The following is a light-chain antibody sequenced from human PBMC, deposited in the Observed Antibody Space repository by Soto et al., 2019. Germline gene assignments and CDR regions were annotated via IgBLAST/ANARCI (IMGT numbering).Light chain of an antibody. V-gene: IGKV3-15*01. J-gene: IGKJ1*01. CDR2: GAS. Sequence: EIVMTQSPATLSVSPGEGATLSCRASQSIGRNLAWYQQKPGQSPRLLIYGASTRATGFPARFSGSGSGTEFTLTISSLQSEDFAVYYCQQYNNWPPAVTFGQGTKV. CDR3: QQYNNWPPAVT. CDR1: QSIGRN.